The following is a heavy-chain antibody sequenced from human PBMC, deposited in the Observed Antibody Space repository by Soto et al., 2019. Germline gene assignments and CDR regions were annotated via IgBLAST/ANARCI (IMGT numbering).Heavy chain of an antibody. CDR3: ARDPLFCSTGLCASYFDY. V-gene: IGHV3-48*01. CDR1: GFTFANYG. CDR2: ISGTSTGI. D-gene: IGHD2-8*01. Sequence: GGSLRLSCAASGFTFANYGMNWVRQAPGKGPEWLSYISGTSTGIYYTDSVKGRFTVSRDNAKNSLYLQMNSLTADDTAVYFCARDPLFCSTGLCASYFDYWGQGILVTVSS. J-gene: IGHJ4*02.